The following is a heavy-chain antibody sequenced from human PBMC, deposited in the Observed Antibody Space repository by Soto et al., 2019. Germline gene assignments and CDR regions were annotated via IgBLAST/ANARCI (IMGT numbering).Heavy chain of an antibody. J-gene: IGHJ6*02. CDR2: ISSSSSYI. Sequence: PGGSLRLSCAASGFTFSSYSMNWVRQAPGKGLEWVSSISSSSSYIYYADSVKGRFTISRDNAKNSLYLQMNSLRAEDTAVYYCERQGGHYDFWSGYYYYYYGMDVWGQGTTVTVSS. V-gene: IGHV3-21*01. D-gene: IGHD3-3*01. CDR3: ERQGGHYDFWSGYYYYYYGMDV. CDR1: GFTFSSYS.